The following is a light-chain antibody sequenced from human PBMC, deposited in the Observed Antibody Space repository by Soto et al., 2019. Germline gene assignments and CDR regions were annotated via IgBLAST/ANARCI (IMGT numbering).Light chain of an antibody. CDR1: QSVSSY. CDR2: DAS. J-gene: IGKJ1*01. Sequence: EIVLTQSPATLFLSPGERATLSYRASQSVSSYLAWYQQKPGQAPRLLIYDASNRATGIPDRFSGSGSGTDFTLTISRLEPEDFAVYYCQQYGSSGTFGQGTKVDIK. V-gene: IGKV3-20*01. CDR3: QQYGSSGT.